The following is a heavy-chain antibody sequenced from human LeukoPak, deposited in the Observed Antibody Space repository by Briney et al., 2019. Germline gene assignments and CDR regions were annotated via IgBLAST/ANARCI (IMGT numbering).Heavy chain of an antibody. D-gene: IGHD6-13*01. CDR3: ARRGYSSSWYFAFDI. J-gene: IGHJ3*02. Sequence: SETLSLTCAVYGGSFSGYYWSWIRQPPGKGLEWIGYIYYSGSTNYNPSLKSRVTISVDTSKNQFSLKLSSVTAADTAVYYCARRGYSSSWYFAFDIWGQGTMVTVSS. CDR2: IYYSGST. CDR1: GGSFSGYY. V-gene: IGHV4-59*08.